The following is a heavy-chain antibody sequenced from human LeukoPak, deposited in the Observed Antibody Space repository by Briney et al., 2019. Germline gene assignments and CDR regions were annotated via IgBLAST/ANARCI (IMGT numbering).Heavy chain of an antibody. D-gene: IGHD3-22*01. V-gene: IGHV4-39*01. Sequence: SETLSLTCTVSGGSTTSSSYHWVWIRQPPGEGLEWIGSMFHGGSTYDNPSLKSRVTISGDASKNQFSLKLASVIATDTAVYYCARVLSSGYWVDPWGQGTLVTVSS. CDR1: GGSTTSSSYH. CDR2: MFHGGST. J-gene: IGHJ5*02. CDR3: ARVLSSGYWVDP.